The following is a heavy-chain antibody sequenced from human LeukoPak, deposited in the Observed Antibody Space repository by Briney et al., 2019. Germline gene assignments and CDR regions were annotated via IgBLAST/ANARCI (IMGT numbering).Heavy chain of an antibody. J-gene: IGHJ4*02. Sequence: GGSLRLSCAASGFTFSTYSMNWVRQAPGKGLEWVSSITSPVGRMYYADSLKGRITISGDNARSTLYLQMNSLRAEDTAVYYCATDGRSSGWYGFDYWGQGILVTVSS. CDR2: ITSPVGRM. V-gene: IGHV3-21*01. CDR3: ATDGRSSGWYGFDY. D-gene: IGHD6-19*01. CDR1: GFTFSTYS.